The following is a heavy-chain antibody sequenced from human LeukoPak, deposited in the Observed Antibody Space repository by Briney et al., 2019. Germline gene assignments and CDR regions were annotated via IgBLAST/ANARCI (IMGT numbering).Heavy chain of an antibody. CDR3: ARVFRSGYYATFDY. CDR1: GFTFSSYE. V-gene: IGHV3-48*03. Sequence: PGGSLGLSCAASGFTFSSYEMNWVRQAPGKGLEWVSYISSSGSTIYYADSVKGRFTISRDNAKNSLYLQMNSLRAEDTAVYYCARVFRSGYYATFDYWGQGTLVTVSS. CDR2: ISSSGSTI. J-gene: IGHJ4*02. D-gene: IGHD3-10*01.